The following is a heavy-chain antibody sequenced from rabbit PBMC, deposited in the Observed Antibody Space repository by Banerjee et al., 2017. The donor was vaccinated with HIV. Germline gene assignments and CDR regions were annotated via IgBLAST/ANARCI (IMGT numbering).Heavy chain of an antibody. J-gene: IGHJ4*01. CDR3: VRDASSSGYYHYFNL. CDR2: IDPVFGST. CDR1: GFDFSSYG. D-gene: IGHD1-1*01. Sequence: QEQLEESGGDLVKPEGSLTLTCTASGFDFSSYGVSWVRQAPGKGLEWIGYIDPVFGSTYYASWVNGRFTISSHNAQNTLYLQLNSLTAADTATYFCVRDASSSGYYHYFNLWGQGTLVTVS. V-gene: IGHV1S47*01.